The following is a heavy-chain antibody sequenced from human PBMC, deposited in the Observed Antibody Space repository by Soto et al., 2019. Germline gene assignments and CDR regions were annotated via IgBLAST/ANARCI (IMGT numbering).Heavy chain of an antibody. CDR1: GFTFSSYA. Sequence: GGSLRLSCAASGFTFSSYAMHWVRQAPGKGLEWVAVISYDGSNKYYAGSVKGRFTISRDNSKNTLYLQMNSLRAEDTAVYYCARAATIFGVVPDYWGQGTLVTVSS. J-gene: IGHJ4*02. CDR3: ARAATIFGVVPDY. V-gene: IGHV3-30-3*01. D-gene: IGHD3-3*01. CDR2: ISYDGSNK.